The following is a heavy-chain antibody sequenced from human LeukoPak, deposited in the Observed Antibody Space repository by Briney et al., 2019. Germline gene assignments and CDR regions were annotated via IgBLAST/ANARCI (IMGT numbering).Heavy chain of an antibody. CDR2: IYYSGST. D-gene: IGHD3-10*01. CDR1: GGSISSSSNY. J-gene: IGHJ6*02. CDR3: ARHVTYNLLYYYSGMDV. V-gene: IGHV4-39*01. Sequence: PSETLSLTCTVSGGSISSSSNYWGWIRQPPGKGLEWIGSIYYSGSTYYNPSLKSRVTISVDTSKNQFSLKLTSVTAADTAVYYCARHVTYNLLYYYSGMDVWGQGTTVTVSS.